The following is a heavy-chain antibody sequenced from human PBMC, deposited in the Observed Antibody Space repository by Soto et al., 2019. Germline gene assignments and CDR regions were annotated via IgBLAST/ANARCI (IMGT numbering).Heavy chain of an antibody. V-gene: IGHV3-7*01. J-gene: IGHJ6*02. CDR3: ARAPDYYYDSSGYWFPYGMDV. D-gene: IGHD3-22*01. CDR1: GFTFSSYW. Sequence: GGSLRLCCAASGFTFSSYWMSWVRQAPGKGLEWVANIKQDGSEKYYVDSVKGRFTISRDNAKNSLYLQMNSLRAEDTAVYYCARAPDYYYDSSGYWFPYGMDVWGQGTTVTVSS. CDR2: IKQDGSEK.